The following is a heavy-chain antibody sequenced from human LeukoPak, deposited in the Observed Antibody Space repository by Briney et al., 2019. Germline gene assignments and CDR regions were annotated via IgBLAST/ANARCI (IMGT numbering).Heavy chain of an antibody. J-gene: IGHJ6*02. CDR3: ARDPGSYFYYYYCMDV. V-gene: IGHV1-2*02. CDR1: GYTFTGYY. Sequence: GASVKVSCKASGYTFTGYYIHWVRQAPGQGLEWMGWINPNSGGTNYAQKFQGRVTMTRDTSISTAYMELSRLRSDDTAVYYCARDPGSYFYYYYCMDVWGQGTTVTVSS. CDR2: INPNSGGT. D-gene: IGHD1-26*01.